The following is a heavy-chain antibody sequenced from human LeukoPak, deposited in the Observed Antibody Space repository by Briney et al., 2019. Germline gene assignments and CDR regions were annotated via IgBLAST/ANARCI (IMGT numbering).Heavy chain of an antibody. Sequence: PSETLSLTCTVYSGSFCGYYWSWIRQPPGKGVEWIGEINHSGRTNYNPSLKSRVTISVDTSKNQFSLKLSSVTAADTAVYYCARGEISVGGFDYWGQGTLVTVSS. V-gene: IGHV4-34*01. CDR2: INHSGRT. CDR1: SGSFCGYY. CDR3: ARGEISVGGFDY. D-gene: IGHD3-16*01. J-gene: IGHJ4*02.